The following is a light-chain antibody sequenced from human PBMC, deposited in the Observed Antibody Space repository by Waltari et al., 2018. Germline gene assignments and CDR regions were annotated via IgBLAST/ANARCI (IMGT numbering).Light chain of an antibody. CDR1: QTVLYSSNNKNY. CDR2: WAS. J-gene: IGKJ3*01. CDR3: QQYFDSPLT. V-gene: IGKV4-1*01. Sequence: DIVMTQSPDSLAVSLGERAPISCKSTQTVLYSSNNKNYLAWYQKKTGQPPRLLLYWASTRDSGVPARFSGSGSGTDFTLTISSLQAEDAAVYYCQQYFDSPLTFGPGTRVEI.